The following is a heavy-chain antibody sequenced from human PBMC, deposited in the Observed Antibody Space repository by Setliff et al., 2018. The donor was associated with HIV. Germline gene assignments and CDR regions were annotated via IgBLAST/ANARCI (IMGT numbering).Heavy chain of an antibody. V-gene: IGHV3-48*03. CDR3: ARARTDYYDRGRRSHYYIDV. J-gene: IGHJ6*03. Sequence: LRLSCAASGFTFSSYEMNWVRQAPGKGLEWVSYISSSGSTIYYADSMKGRFTISRDNAKNSLYLQMNSLRAEDTAVYYCARARTDYYDRGRRSHYYIDVWARGATVTVSS. CDR2: ISSSGSTI. D-gene: IGHD3-22*01. CDR1: GFTFSSYE.